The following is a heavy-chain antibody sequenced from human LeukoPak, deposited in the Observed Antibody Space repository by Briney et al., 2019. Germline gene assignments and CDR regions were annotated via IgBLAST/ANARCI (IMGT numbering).Heavy chain of an antibody. D-gene: IGHD3-10*01. CDR3: ARGYGSGKQNLYYFDY. V-gene: IGHV1-69*13. J-gene: IGHJ4*02. CDR2: IIPIFGTA. CDR1: GGTFSIYA. Sequence: SVKVSCKASGGTFSIYAISWVRQAPGQGLEWMGGIIPIFGTANYAQKFQGRVTITADESTSTAYMELSSLRSEDTAVYYCARGYGSGKQNLYYFDYWGQGTLVTVSS.